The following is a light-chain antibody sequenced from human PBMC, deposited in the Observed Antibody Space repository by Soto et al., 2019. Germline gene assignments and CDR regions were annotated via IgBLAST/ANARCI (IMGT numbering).Light chain of an antibody. CDR3: CSYAGSSTFV. CDR2: DTS. Sequence: QSALTQPASVSGSRGKSFTFSCTGSATNVGTYNLVSWYQQHPGRAPKLIIYDTSKRLSGISDRFSGSQSGYTASLTISGLQADDEADYFCCSYAGSSTFVFGPGTKVTVL. CDR1: ATNVGTYNL. V-gene: IGLV2-23*02. J-gene: IGLJ1*01.